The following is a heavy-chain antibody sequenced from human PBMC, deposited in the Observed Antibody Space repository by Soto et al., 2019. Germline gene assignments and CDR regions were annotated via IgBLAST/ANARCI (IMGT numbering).Heavy chain of an antibody. CDR2: IWYDGSNK. Sequence: PGGSLRLSCAASGFTFSSYGMHWVRQAPGKGLEWVAVIWYDGSNKYYADSVKGRFTISRDNSKNTLYLQMNSLRAEDTAVYYCARDRGYCSSTSCFYYYYGMDVWGQGTTVTVSS. V-gene: IGHV3-33*01. CDR3: ARDRGYCSSTSCFYYYYGMDV. CDR1: GFTFSSYG. J-gene: IGHJ6*02. D-gene: IGHD2-2*01.